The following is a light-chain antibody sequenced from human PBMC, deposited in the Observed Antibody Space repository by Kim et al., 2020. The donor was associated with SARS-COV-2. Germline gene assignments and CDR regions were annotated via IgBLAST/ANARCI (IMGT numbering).Light chain of an antibody. CDR1: LTDVGFMDY. Sequence: GQSMTISFTGTLTDVGFMDYVSGYQQHPGKAPNLLIHDLTDRHSGVSNRFSGSKSGNTASLTISGLQTEDEADYYCNSYTTSSTYVFGTGTKVTVL. J-gene: IGLJ1*01. CDR2: DLT. CDR3: NSYTTSSTYV. V-gene: IGLV2-14*04.